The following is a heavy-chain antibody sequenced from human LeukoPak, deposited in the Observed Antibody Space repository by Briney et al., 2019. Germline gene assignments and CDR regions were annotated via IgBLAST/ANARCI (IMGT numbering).Heavy chain of an antibody. D-gene: IGHD3-9*01. J-gene: IGHJ4*02. CDR2: INHSGST. V-gene: IGHV4-34*01. CDR3: ARMMYYDILTGYYTGLDY. Sequence: SETLSLTCAVYGRSFSGYYWSWIRQPPGKGLEWIGEINHSGSTNYNPSLKSRVTISVDTSKNQFSLKLSSVTAADTAVYYCARMMYYDILTGYYTGLDYWGQGTLVTVSS. CDR1: GRSFSGYY.